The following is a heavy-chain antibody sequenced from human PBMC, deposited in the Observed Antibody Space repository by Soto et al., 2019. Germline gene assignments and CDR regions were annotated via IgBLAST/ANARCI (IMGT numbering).Heavy chain of an antibody. Sequence: QVQLVESGGGVVQPGRSLRLSCAASGFTFSSYGMHWVRQAPGKGLEWVAVIWYDGSNKYYADSVKGRFTISRDNSKNTLYLQMNSLRAEDTAVYYCARTLRGYSGYDPLYYYYYYGMDVWGQGTTVTVSS. CDR2: IWYDGSNK. J-gene: IGHJ6*02. CDR3: ARTLRGYSGYDPLYYYYYYGMDV. V-gene: IGHV3-33*01. CDR1: GFTFSSYG. D-gene: IGHD5-12*01.